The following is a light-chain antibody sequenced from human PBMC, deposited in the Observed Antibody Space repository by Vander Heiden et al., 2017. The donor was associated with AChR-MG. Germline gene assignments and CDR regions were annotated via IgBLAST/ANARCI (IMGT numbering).Light chain of an antibody. Sequence: SYELTQPPSVSVSPGQTASITCSGDKLGDKYACWYQQKPGQSPVLVIYQDSKRPSGIPGRFSGSNSGNTATLTISGTQAMDEADYYCQAWDSSNNYVFGTGTKVTVL. V-gene: IGLV3-1*01. CDR1: KLGDKY. CDR2: QDS. CDR3: QAWDSSNNYV. J-gene: IGLJ1*01.